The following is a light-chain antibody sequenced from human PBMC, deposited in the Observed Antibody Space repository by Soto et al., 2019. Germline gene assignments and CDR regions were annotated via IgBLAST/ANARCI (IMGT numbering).Light chain of an antibody. V-gene: IGLV2-8*01. J-gene: IGLJ2*01. CDR1: SIDVGGYNY. CDR2: EVS. CDR3: ASYTGSDTLV. Sequence: QSALTQPPSASGSPGQSVTISCTGTSIDVGGYNYVSWYQQHPGKAPKLMIYEVSKRPSGVPDRLSGSKSGNTASLTVSGLQVEDEADYYCASYTGSDTLVFGGGTKLTVL.